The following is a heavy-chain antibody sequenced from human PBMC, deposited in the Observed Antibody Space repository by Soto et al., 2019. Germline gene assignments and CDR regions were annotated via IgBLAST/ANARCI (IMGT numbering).Heavy chain of an antibody. J-gene: IGHJ4*02. Sequence: PSETLSLTCTVSGASISGYYWSWIRKSAGKGLEWIGRIYATGTTDYNPSLKSRVTISLDMSKKQISLKLSSVTTADTATYFCARLQLVQKVIDYWGQGTLVTVSS. V-gene: IGHV4-4*07. CDR2: IYATGTT. D-gene: IGHD1-1*01. CDR3: ARLQLVQKVIDY. CDR1: GASISGYY.